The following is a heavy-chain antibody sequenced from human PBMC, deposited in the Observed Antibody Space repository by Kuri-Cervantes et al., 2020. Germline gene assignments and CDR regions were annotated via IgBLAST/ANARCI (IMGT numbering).Heavy chain of an antibody. CDR3: AREGGRGGMDV. CDR1: GFTFSSYG. D-gene: IGHD2-15*01. CDR2: ISYDGSNK. V-gene: IGHV3-30*12. Sequence: GESLKISCAASGFTFSSYGMHWVRQAPGKGLEWVAVISYDGSNKYYADSVKGRFTISRDNSKNTLYLQMNSLRAEDTAVYYCAREGGRGGMDVWGQGTTVTVSS. J-gene: IGHJ6*02.